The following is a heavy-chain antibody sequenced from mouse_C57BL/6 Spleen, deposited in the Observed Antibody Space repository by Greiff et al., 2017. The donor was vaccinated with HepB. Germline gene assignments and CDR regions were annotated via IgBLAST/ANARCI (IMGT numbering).Heavy chain of an antibody. CDR1: GYTFTSYW. CDR3: AREGLVGYYVNYFDY. CDR2: IDPNSGGT. Sequence: VQLQQPGAELVKPGASVKLSCKASGYTFTSYWMHWVKQRPGRGLEWIGRIDPNSGGTKYNEKFKSKATLTVDKPSSTAYMLLSSLTSEDSAVYYCAREGLVGYYVNYFDYWGQGTTLTVSS. J-gene: IGHJ2*01. D-gene: IGHD2-3*01. V-gene: IGHV1-72*01.